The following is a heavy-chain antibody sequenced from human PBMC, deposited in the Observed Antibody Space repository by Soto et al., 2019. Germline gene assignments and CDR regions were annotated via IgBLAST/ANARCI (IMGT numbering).Heavy chain of an antibody. J-gene: IGHJ6*02. D-gene: IGHD3-3*01. V-gene: IGHV1-18*01. CDR1: GYTFTSYG. Sequence: ASVKVSCKASGYTFTSYGISWVRQAPGQGLEWMGWISAYNGNTNYAQKLQGRVTITTDTSTSTAYMELGSLRSDDTAVYYCARDRPITIFGVVRDAGYYGMDVWGQGTTVTVSS. CDR3: ARDRPITIFGVVRDAGYYGMDV. CDR2: ISAYNGNT.